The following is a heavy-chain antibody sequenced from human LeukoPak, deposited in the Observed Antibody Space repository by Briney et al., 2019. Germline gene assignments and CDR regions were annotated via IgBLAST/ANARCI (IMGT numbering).Heavy chain of an antibody. D-gene: IGHD3-9*01. V-gene: IGHV3-23*01. Sequence: GGSLRLSCAASGLTFSSYAMSWVRQAPGKGLEWVSAISGSGGSTYYADSVKGRFTISRDNSKNTLYLQMNSLRAEDTAVYYCAKAPSYYDILTGYWDYWGQGTLVTVSS. CDR3: AKAPSYYDILTGYWDY. J-gene: IGHJ4*02. CDR2: ISGSGGST. CDR1: GLTFSSYA.